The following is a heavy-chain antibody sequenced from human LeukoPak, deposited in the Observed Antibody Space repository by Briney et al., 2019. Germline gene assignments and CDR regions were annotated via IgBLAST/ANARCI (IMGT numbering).Heavy chain of an antibody. CDR1: GFTFSSYA. D-gene: IGHD3-9*01. J-gene: IGHJ4*02. CDR3: ANLDRSDFDY. Sequence: GGSLRLSCAASGFTFSSYAMSWVSQAPGKGLEWVSAISGSGGSTSYADSVKGRFTISRDNSKNTLYLQMNSRRAEDTAVYYCANLDRSDFDYWGQGTLVTVSS. CDR2: ISGSGGST. V-gene: IGHV3-23*01.